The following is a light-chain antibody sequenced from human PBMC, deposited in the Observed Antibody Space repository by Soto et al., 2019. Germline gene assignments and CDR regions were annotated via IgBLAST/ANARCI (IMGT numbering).Light chain of an antibody. Sequence: EIVLTQSPATLSLSPGERATLSCRASQSVSSYLAWYQQKPGQAPRLLIYDSSNRATGIPARFSGSGSGTDFTLPISTLEPEDFALSYCQQRSNWPFALTFGAGTKVEIK. CDR1: QSVSSY. J-gene: IGKJ4*01. CDR2: DSS. CDR3: QQRSNWPFALT. V-gene: IGKV3-11*01.